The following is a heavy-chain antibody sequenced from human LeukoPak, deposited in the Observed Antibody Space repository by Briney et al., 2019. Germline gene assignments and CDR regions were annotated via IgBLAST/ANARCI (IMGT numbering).Heavy chain of an antibody. D-gene: IGHD2-21*01. CDR2: ISGRSSRI. J-gene: IGHJ3*02. V-gene: IGHV3-21*01. CDR3: TGDCYCATSGYFGDAFDI. CDR1: EFTLSTYS. Sequence: GGSLRLSCAASEFTLSTYSMNWVRQAPGKGLEWVSSISGRSSRIYYADSMKGRFTISRDNAKNSLYLQMNSLREKNTVSYYYTGDCYCATSGYFGDAFDIWGQGTMVTVSS.